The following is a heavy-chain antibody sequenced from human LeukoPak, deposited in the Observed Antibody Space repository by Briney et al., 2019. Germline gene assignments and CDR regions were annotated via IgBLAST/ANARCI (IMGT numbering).Heavy chain of an antibody. D-gene: IGHD2-2*01. CDR3: ARHVYCSSTSCYAAFDI. CDR2: IDPSDSHT. Sequence: GESLQISCKGSGYMFTSYWISWVRQTPGKGLEWMGRIDPSDSHTKYSPSFQGHVTISADKSISTAYLQWSSMKASDTAMYYCARHVYCSSTSCYAAFDIWGQGTMVTVSS. CDR1: GYMFTSYW. V-gene: IGHV5-10-1*01. J-gene: IGHJ3*02.